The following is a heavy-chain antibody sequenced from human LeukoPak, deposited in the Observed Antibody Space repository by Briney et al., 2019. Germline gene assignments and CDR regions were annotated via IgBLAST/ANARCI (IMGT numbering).Heavy chain of an antibody. CDR3: ARRGIATYYVDY. V-gene: IGHV5-51*01. Sequence: GESLQISCEASGYNFTVYWIAWVRQMPGKGLEWMGIIDPRDSDTRYSPFFQGQVTISADKSISTAYLQWSSLKASDTAVYYCARRGIATYYVDYWGQGTLVTVSS. CDR1: GYNFTVYW. CDR2: IDPRDSDT. J-gene: IGHJ4*02. D-gene: IGHD3-10*01.